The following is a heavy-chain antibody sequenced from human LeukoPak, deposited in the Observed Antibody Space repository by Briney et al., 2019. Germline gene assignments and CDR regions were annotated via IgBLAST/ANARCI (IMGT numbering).Heavy chain of an antibody. D-gene: IGHD3-22*01. CDR1: GFTFSSYA. V-gene: IGHV3-30-3*01. J-gene: IGHJ4*02. Sequence: SGRSLRLSCAASGFTFSSYAMHWVRQAPGKGLEWVAVISYDGSNKYYADSVKGRFTISRDNSKNTLYLQMNSLRAEDTAVYYCAHEASNYYDSSGYGYWGQGTLVTVSS. CDR2: ISYDGSNK. CDR3: AHEASNYYDSSGYGY.